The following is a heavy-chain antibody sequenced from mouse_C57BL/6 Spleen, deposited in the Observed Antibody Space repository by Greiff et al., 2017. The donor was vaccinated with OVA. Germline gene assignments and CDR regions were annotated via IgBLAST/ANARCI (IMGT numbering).Heavy chain of an antibody. J-gene: IGHJ1*03. CDR1: GYTFTSYW. V-gene: IGHV1-52*01. Sequence: QVQLQQPGAELVRPGSSVKLSCKASGYTFTSYWMHWVKQRPIQGLEWIGNIDPSDSDTHYNQKFKDKATLTVDKSSSTAYMQLSSLTSEDSAVYYCARRGPQGYFDVWGTGTTVTVSS. CDR2: IDPSDSDT. CDR3: ARRGPQGYFDV.